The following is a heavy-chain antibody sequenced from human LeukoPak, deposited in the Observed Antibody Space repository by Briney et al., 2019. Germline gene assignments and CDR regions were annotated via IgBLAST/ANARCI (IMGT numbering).Heavy chain of an antibody. CDR1: GFTVSSNY. D-gene: IGHD5-12*01. CDR2: ICSGGST. V-gene: IGHV3-53*01. CDR3: ARDLGVEWLRFRPTHY. J-gene: IGHJ4*02. Sequence: GGSLRLSCAASGFTVSSNYMSWVRQAPGKGLEWVSVICSGGSTYYADSVKGRFIISRDNAKNSLYLQMNSLRAEDKAVYYCARDLGVEWLRFRPTHYWGQGTLVTVSS.